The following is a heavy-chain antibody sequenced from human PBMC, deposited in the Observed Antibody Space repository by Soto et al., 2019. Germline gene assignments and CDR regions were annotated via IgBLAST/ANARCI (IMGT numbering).Heavy chain of an antibody. J-gene: IGHJ6*02. V-gene: IGHV1-3*01. CDR2: INAGNGNT. Sequence: ASVKVSCKASGYTFTSYSMHWVRQAPGQRLEWMGWINAGNGNTKYSQKFQGRVTITRDTSASTAYMELSSLRSEDTAVYYCASATGTSYYYGMDVWGQGTTVTVSS. D-gene: IGHD1-1*01. CDR3: ASATGTSYYYGMDV. CDR1: GYTFTSYS.